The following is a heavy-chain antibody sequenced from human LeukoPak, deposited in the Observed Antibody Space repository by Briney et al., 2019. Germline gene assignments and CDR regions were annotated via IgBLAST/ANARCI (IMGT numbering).Heavy chain of an antibody. J-gene: IGHJ4*02. CDR3: ARDSDIVVVVAATLDY. V-gene: IGHV3-21*01. Sequence: GGSLRLSCAASGFTFSSYSMNWVRQAPGKGLEWVSSISSSSSYIYYADSEKGRFTISRDNAKNSLYLQMNSLRAEDTAVYYCARDSDIVVVVAATLDYWGQGTLVTVSS. CDR2: ISSSSSYI. D-gene: IGHD2-15*01. CDR1: GFTFSSYS.